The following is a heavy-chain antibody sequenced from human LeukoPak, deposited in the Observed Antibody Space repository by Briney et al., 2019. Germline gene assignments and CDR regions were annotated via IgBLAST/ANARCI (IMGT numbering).Heavy chain of an antibody. CDR1: GFTFSTYA. CDR2: ISGSGGST. D-gene: IGHD3-16*01. Sequence: PGGSLRLSCAASGFTFSTYAMSWVRQAPGKGLEWVSVISGSGGSTYYADSVKGRFTISRDNSNNTLYLRMNSLRAEDTAVYYCAKVGGSRAPPFDLWGRGTLVTVSS. CDR3: AKVGGSRAPPFDL. J-gene: IGHJ2*01. V-gene: IGHV3-23*01.